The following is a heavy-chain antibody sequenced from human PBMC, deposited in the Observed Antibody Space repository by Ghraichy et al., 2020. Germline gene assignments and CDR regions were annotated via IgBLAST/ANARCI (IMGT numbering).Heavy chain of an antibody. CDR3: ATFDWPYIGHYDDDLDV. Sequence: GESLNISCVASGFSFTKYAMNWVRQAPGKGLEWVAGISGRGTSSYYASSVKGRFTISKDTSTNTLFLQMDNLGAEDTATYYCATFDWPYIGHYDDDLDVWGQGTTVTVSS. CDR2: ISGRGTSS. D-gene: IGHD3-9*01. CDR1: GFSFTKYA. J-gene: IGHJ6*02. V-gene: IGHV3-23*01.